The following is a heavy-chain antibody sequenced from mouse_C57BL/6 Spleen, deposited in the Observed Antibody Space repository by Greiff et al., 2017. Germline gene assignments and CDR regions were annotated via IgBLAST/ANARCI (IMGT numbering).Heavy chain of an antibody. D-gene: IGHD2-5*01. CDR1: GYTFTSYD. CDR2: IYPRDGST. V-gene: IGHV1-85*01. CDR3: AREDYSNYVNAMDY. Sequence: QVQLQQSGPELVKPGASVKLSCKASGYTFTSYDINWVKQRPGQGLEWIGWIYPRDGSTKYNEKFKGKATLTVDTSSSTAYMELHSLTSEDAAVYFCAREDYSNYVNAMDYWGQGASVTVSS. J-gene: IGHJ4*01.